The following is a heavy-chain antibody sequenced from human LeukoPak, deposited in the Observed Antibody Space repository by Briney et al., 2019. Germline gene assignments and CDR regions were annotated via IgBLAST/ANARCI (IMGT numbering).Heavy chain of an antibody. D-gene: IGHD1-26*01. J-gene: IGHJ4*02. CDR2: IYYSGST. CDR1: GGSLSSYY. V-gene: IGHV4-59*08. Sequence: SETLSLTCTVSGGSLSSYYWSWVRQPPGKGLEGMGYIYYSGSTNYNPSLKTRVTISVATSKNQFSLKLSFVTAADTAVYYCARSAGGSYDFDYWGQGTLVTVSS. CDR3: ARSAGGSYDFDY.